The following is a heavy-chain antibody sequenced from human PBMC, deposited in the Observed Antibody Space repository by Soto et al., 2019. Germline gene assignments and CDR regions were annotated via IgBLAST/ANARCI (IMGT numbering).Heavy chain of an antibody. J-gene: IGHJ4*02. CDR3: ARFMTYYYDSSGYYASD. Sequence: QVQLVQSGAEVKTPGASVKVSCKASGYTFTSYGISWVRQAPGQGLEWMGWISAYNGNTNYAQKLQGRVTMTTDTSTSTAYMELRSLRSDDTAVYYCARFMTYYYDSSGYYASDWGQGTLVTVSS. V-gene: IGHV1-18*01. CDR2: ISAYNGNT. D-gene: IGHD3-22*01. CDR1: GYTFTSYG.